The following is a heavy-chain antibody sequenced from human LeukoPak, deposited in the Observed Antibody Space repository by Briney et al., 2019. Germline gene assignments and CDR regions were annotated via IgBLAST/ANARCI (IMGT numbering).Heavy chain of an antibody. CDR1: GYTFTDYY. J-gene: IGHJ4*02. Sequence: ATVKISCKVSGYTFTDYYMHWVQQAPGKGLEWMGLVDPEDGETIYAEKFQGRVTITADTSTDTAYMELGSLRSEDTAVYYCATDPPYSGYDYRGSRSWYQSDYWGQGTLVTVSS. D-gene: IGHD5-12*01. CDR3: ATDPPYSGYDYRGSRSWYQSDY. V-gene: IGHV1-69-2*01. CDR2: VDPEDGET.